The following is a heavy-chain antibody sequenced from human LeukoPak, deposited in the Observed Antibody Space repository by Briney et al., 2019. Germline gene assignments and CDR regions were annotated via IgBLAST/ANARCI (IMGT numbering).Heavy chain of an antibody. CDR2: IYYSGNT. J-gene: IGHJ4*02. V-gene: IGHV4-39*07. CDR3: ARAPHFFDTSGSRYHFDY. Sequence: SETLSLTCSVSGGSIRSTTYYWGWIRQPPGKGLEWIGSIYYSGNTYYSPSLMSRVTISVDTSKNQFSLILRSVTAADTAVYYCARAPHFFDTSGSRYHFDYWGQGALVTVSS. CDR1: GGSIRSTTYY. D-gene: IGHD3-22*01.